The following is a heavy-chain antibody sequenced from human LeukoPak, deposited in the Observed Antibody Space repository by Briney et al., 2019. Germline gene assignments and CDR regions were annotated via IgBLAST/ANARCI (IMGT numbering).Heavy chain of an antibody. J-gene: IGHJ6*03. Sequence: SETLSLTCTVSGGSISSYRWSWIRQPPGKGLEWIGYIYYSGSTNYNPSLKSRVTILVDTSKNQFSLKLSSVTAADTAVYFCARDWGVGGRPGYMDVWGKGTTVTVSS. CDR1: GGSISSYR. CDR2: IYYSGST. D-gene: IGHD6-6*01. V-gene: IGHV4-59*01. CDR3: ARDWGVGGRPGYMDV.